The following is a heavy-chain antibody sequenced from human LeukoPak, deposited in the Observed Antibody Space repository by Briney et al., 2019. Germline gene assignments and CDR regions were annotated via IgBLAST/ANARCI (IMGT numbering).Heavy chain of an antibody. CDR2: INQDESSQ. V-gene: IGHV3-7*01. D-gene: IGHD3-22*01. CDR1: GFSFTTYW. CDR3: ARDGWYDSSGYSPGEYFYYMDV. Sequence: GGSLRLSCAASGFSFTTYWMGWVRQAPGKGLEWVANINQDESSQYYVDSVKGRFTISRDNAKNSLYLQMNSLRVEDTAVYYCARDGWYDSSGYSPGEYFYYMDVWGKGTTVTVSS. J-gene: IGHJ6*03.